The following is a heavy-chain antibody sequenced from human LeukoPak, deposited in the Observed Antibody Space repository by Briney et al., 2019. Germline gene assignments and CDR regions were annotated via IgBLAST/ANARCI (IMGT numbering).Heavy chain of an antibody. CDR2: ISYDGSNK. Sequence: GGSLRLSCAASGFTFSSYAMHWVRQAPGKGLEWVAVISYDGSNKYYADSVKGRFTISRDNAKNSLYLQVNSLRAEDTAVYYCARDEAAAGFDPWGQGTLVTVSS. CDR3: ARDEAAAGFDP. D-gene: IGHD6-13*01. V-gene: IGHV3-30*04. J-gene: IGHJ5*02. CDR1: GFTFSSYA.